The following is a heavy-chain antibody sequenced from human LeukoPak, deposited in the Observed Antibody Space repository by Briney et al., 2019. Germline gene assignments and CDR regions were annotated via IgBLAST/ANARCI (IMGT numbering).Heavy chain of an antibody. V-gene: IGHV1-18*01. CDR3: ARDTIAARPGWFDP. J-gene: IGHJ5*02. CDR1: VYTFPPYG. CDR2: ISAYNDNT. Sequence: GGSVPVSRKASVYTFPPYGLNWVRLAPCIGLEGMGWISAYNDNTKDAEKFQDRVTMTTDTSTSTAYMELRNLRSDDTAVYYCARDTIAARPGWFDPWGQGTLVTVSS. D-gene: IGHD6-6*01.